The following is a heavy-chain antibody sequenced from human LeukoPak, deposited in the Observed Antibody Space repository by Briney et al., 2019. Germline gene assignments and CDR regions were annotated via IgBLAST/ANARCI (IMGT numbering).Heavy chain of an antibody. D-gene: IGHD2/OR15-2a*01. V-gene: IGHV3-48*03. CDR1: GFTFSSYA. CDR2: ISSSGSTI. J-gene: IGHJ6*04. CDR3: ATYIVKSLDV. Sequence: GGSLRLSCAASGFTFSSYAMSWVRQAPGKGLEWVSYISSSGSTIYYADSVKGRFTISRDNAKNSLYLQMNSLRAEDAAVYYCATYIVKSLDVWGKGTTVTISS.